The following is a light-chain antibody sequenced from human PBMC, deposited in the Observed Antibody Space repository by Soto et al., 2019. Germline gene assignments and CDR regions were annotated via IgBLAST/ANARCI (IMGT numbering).Light chain of an antibody. V-gene: IGKV4-1*01. CDR2: WAS. CDR1: QSVLYSPNNKNY. Sequence: DIVMTQSPDSLAVSLGERATINCKSSQSVLYSPNNKNYLAWYQQKPGQPPKLLVYWASTRESGVPDRFSGSGSGTDFTLTISSLQAEDAAFYYCHQYHSAPQPFGQGTKVEIK. CDR3: HQYHSAPQP. J-gene: IGKJ1*01.